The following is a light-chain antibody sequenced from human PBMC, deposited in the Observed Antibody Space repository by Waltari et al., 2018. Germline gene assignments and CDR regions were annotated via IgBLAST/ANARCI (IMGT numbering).Light chain of an antibody. Sequence: EIVMTQSPATLSVSPGERATLSCRASQSVSRNLAWFQQKPGQAPRLLIYRASTRATGVAARFSGSESGTEFTLTISSLQSEDFAVYYCQHYHNWPWTFGQGTKVEIK. V-gene: IGKV3-15*01. J-gene: IGKJ1*01. CDR2: RAS. CDR1: QSVSRN. CDR3: QHYHNWPWT.